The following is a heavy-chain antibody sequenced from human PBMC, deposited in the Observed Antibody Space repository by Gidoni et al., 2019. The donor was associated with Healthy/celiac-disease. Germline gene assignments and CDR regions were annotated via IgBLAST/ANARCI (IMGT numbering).Heavy chain of an antibody. CDR2: ISYDGSNK. D-gene: IGHD6-13*01. CDR1: GFTFSSYG. CDR3: AKWKYSSSWYDVDY. V-gene: IGHV3-30*18. J-gene: IGHJ4*02. Sequence: QVQLVESGGGVVQPGRSLRLPCAASGFTFSSYGMHWVRQAPGKGLGWVAVISYDGSNKYYADSVKGRFTISRDNSKNTLYLQMNSLRAEDTAVYYCAKWKYSSSWYDVDYWGQGTLVTVSS.